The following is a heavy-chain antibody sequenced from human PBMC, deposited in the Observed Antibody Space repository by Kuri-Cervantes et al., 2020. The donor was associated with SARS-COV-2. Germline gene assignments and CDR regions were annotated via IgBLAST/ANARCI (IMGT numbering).Heavy chain of an antibody. Sequence: ASVKVSCKASGYTFTGYYMHWVRQAPGQGLEWMGWINPNSGGTNYAQKFQGRVTMTRDTSISTAYMELSRLRSDDTAVYYCARTYDYSPRLMDIWGQGTTVTVSS. J-gene: IGHJ6*02. CDR3: ARTYDYSPRLMDI. V-gene: IGHV1-2*02. D-gene: IGHD3-16*01. CDR1: GYTFTGYY. CDR2: INPNSGGT.